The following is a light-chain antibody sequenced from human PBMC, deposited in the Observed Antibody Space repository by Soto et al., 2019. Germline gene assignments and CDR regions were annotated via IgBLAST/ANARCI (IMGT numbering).Light chain of an antibody. CDR1: SSDVGGYKY. CDR2: DVS. Sequence: QSALTQPASVSGSPGQSITISCTGTSSDVGGYKYVSWYQQHPGKAPKLKIYDVSNRPSGVSDRFSGSKSGNTASLTISGLQSEDEADYYCDSYTSSSSYVFGTGTKLTVL. J-gene: IGLJ1*01. V-gene: IGLV2-14*01. CDR3: DSYTSSSSYV.